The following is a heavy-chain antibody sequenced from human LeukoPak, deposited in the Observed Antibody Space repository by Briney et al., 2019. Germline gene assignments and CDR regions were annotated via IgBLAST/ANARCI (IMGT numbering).Heavy chain of an antibody. CDR2: IYHSGST. J-gene: IGHJ2*01. D-gene: IGHD2-2*01. CDR3: ARLAPRYCSSTSCYRNWYFDL. CDR1: GGSISSGGYS. V-gene: IGHV4-30-2*01. Sequence: SETLSLTCTVSGGSISSGGYSRSWIRQPPGKGLEWIGYIYHSGSTYYNPSLKSRVTISVDRSKNQFSLKLSSVTAADTAVYYCARLAPRYCSSTSCYRNWYFDLWGRGTLVTVSS.